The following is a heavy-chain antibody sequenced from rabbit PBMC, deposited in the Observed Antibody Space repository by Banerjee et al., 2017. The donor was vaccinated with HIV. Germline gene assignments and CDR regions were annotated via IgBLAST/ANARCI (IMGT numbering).Heavy chain of an antibody. Sequence: QEQLEESGGDLVKPEGSLTLTCTASGFTLSNYWMNWVRQAPGKGLEWIACIHAGSSGRTYYASWAKGRFTISKTSSTTVTLQMTSLTAADTATYFCARDHGYAGAAYSTNLWGQGTLVTVS. D-gene: IGHD4-2*01. CDR2: IHAGSSGRT. J-gene: IGHJ4*01. CDR1: GFTLSNYW. CDR3: ARDHGYAGAAYSTNL. V-gene: IGHV1S45*01.